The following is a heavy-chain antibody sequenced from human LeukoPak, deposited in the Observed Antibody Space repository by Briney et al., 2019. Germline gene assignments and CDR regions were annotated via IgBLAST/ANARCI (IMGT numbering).Heavy chain of an antibody. J-gene: IGHJ4*02. V-gene: IGHV3-48*04. CDR2: ISSSSSTI. Sequence: GGSLRLSCAASGFTFSSYSMNWVRQAPGKGLEWVSYISSSSSTIYYADSVKGRFTISRDNAKNSLYLQMNSLRAEDTAVYYCARDLDGYSDYWGQGTLVTVSS. D-gene: IGHD5-24*01. CDR3: ARDLDGYSDY. CDR1: GFTFSSYS.